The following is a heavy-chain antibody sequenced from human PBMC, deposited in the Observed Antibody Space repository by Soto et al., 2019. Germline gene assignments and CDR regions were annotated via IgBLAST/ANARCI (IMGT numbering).Heavy chain of an antibody. CDR1: GFTFSSYA. Sequence: GGSLRLPCAASGFTFSSYAMSWVRQAPGKGLEWVSAISGSGGSTYYADSVKGRFTISRDNSKKTLYLQMNSLRTEDTAVYYCAIKLGYCSGGSYYVVVEYMDVWGKGTTVTVSS. CDR2: ISGSGGST. D-gene: IGHD2-15*01. CDR3: AIKLGYCSGGSYYVVVEYMDV. V-gene: IGHV3-23*01. J-gene: IGHJ6*03.